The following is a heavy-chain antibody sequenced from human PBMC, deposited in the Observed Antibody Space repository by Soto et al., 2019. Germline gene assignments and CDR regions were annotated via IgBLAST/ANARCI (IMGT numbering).Heavy chain of an antibody. D-gene: IGHD2-15*01. CDR1: GGSFIGYY. CDR3: ARGRVVVAATRYYYYYYGMDV. Sequence: SETLSLTCAVYGGSFIGYYWSWTRQPPGKGLEWIGEINHSGSTNYNPSLKSRVTISVDTSKNQFSLKLSSVTAADTAVYYCARGRVVVAATRYYYYYYGMDVWGQGTTVTVSS. V-gene: IGHV4-34*01. CDR2: INHSGST. J-gene: IGHJ6*02.